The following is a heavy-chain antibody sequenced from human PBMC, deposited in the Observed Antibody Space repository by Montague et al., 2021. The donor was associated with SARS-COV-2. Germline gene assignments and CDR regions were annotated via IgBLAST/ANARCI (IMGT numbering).Heavy chain of an antibody. CDR1: GFTFSEYH. CDR2: ISRDSAEV. V-gene: IGHV3-48*02. CDR3: ARDSGITGADDY. Sequence: SLRLSCAASGFTFSEYHMTWVRQAPGKGLQWVSYISRDSAEVYYAESLNGRFSISRDNDRSALYLQLNNLRNEDTATYYCARDSGITGADDYWGQGTLVVVSS. D-gene: IGHD1-14*01. J-gene: IGHJ4*02.